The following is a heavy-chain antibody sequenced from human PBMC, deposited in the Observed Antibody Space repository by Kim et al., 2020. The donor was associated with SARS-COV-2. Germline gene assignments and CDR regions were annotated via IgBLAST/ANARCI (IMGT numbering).Heavy chain of an antibody. CDR2: ISSSAINM. J-gene: IGHJ6*03. CDR1: GFTFGDYY. V-gene: IGHV3-11*01. Sequence: GGSLRLSCAASGFTFGDYYMSWIRQAPGKGLEWVAYISSSAINMYYADSVKGRFTISRDNAKNSLYLQVNSLRAEDTAVYFCARGHGNGKLRVSYYYHY. D-gene: IGHD1-1*01. CDR3: ARGHGNGKLRVSYYYHY.